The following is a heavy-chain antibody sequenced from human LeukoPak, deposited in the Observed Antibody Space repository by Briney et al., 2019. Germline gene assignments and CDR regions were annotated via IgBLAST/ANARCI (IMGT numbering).Heavy chain of an antibody. CDR2: INSDGSST. CDR3: ARVRGGTTLMPVYGMDV. Sequence: SGGSLRLSCAASGFTFSSYWMHWVRQAPGKGLVWVSRINSDGSSTSYADSVKGRFTISRDNAKNTLYLQMNSLRAEDTAVYYCARVRGGTTLMPVYGMDVWGQGTTVTVSS. D-gene: IGHD1-26*01. CDR1: GFTFSSYW. J-gene: IGHJ6*02. V-gene: IGHV3-74*01.